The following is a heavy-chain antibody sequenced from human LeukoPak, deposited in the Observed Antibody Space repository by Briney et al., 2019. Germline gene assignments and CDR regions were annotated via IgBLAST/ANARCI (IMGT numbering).Heavy chain of an antibody. Sequence: GGSLRLSCAASGFPFRNYGMHWVRQAPGKGLEWVAIIWYDGSKNYYADSVKGRFTISRDNFNNTLYLQMNSLRAEDTALYYCARAPYTTGRSFYFHSWGQGALVTVSS. CDR2: IWYDGSKN. J-gene: IGHJ4*02. CDR1: GFPFRNYG. D-gene: IGHD2-2*02. V-gene: IGHV3-33*01. CDR3: ARAPYTTGRSFYFHS.